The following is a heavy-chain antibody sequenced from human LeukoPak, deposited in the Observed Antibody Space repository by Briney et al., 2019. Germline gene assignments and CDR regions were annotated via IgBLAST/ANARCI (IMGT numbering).Heavy chain of an antibody. Sequence: PGGSLRLSCAASGFTFSSYGMHWVRQAPGKGLEWVAFIRYDGSKKYYADSVKGRFTTSRDNSKNTLYLQMNSLRAEDTAVYYCARDLATTDTDYWGQGTLVTVSS. CDR2: IRYDGSKK. J-gene: IGHJ4*02. CDR1: GFTFSSYG. CDR3: ARDLATTDTDY. V-gene: IGHV3-30*02. D-gene: IGHD5-24*01.